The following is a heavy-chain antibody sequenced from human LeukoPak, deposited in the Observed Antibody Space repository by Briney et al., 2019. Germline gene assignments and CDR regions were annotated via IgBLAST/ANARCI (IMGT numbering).Heavy chain of an antibody. J-gene: IGHJ4*02. V-gene: IGHV3-15*01. Sequence: PGGSLRLSCAASGFTFTNAWLSWVRQAPGKGLEWVGRINTKSDGGTIDYAAPLKGRFTISRDDSKNTVFLQMNSLKSEDTAVYYCTTGLAFWGQGTLVTVSS. CDR3: TTGLAF. CDR1: GFTFTNAW. CDR2: INTKSDGGTI. D-gene: IGHD2-21*01.